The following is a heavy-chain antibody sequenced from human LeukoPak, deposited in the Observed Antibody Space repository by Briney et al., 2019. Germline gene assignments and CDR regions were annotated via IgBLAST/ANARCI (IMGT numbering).Heavy chain of an antibody. J-gene: IGHJ1*01. V-gene: IGHV3-53*01. CDR1: GFSINNNY. CDR3: ARDSAFSSYSN. CDR2: IYSDRST. D-gene: IGHD2-15*01. Sequence: GGSLRLSCTASGFSINNNYMSWVRQAPGKGLEWVSIIYSDRSTYYPESVKGRFTISRDDSKNTLLLQMDSLRVEDTVIYYCARDSAFSSYSNWGQGALVTVSS.